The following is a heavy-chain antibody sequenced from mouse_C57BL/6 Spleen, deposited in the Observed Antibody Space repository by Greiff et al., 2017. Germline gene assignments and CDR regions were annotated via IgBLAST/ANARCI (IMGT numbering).Heavy chain of an antibody. CDR3: AREPLDY. CDR1: GFTFSDYY. Sequence: EVMLVESEGGLVQPGSSMKLSCTASGFTFSDYYMAWVRQVPEKGLEWVANINYDGSSTYYLDSLKSRFIISRDNAKNILYLQMSSLKSEDTATYYCAREPLDYWGQGTTLTVSS. CDR2: INYDGSST. V-gene: IGHV5-16*01. J-gene: IGHJ2*01.